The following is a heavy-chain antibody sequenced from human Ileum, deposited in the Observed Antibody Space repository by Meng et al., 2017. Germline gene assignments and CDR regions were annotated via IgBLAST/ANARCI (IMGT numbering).Heavy chain of an antibody. CDR1: GFSFSDYW. Sequence: VQSGGVLGQAWESLILACTTSGFSFSDYWMNWVRQAPGKGLVWVSRIKPDGTSGFYADSVRGRFTISRDNTGNTLYLQLNSLRDEDTAVYYCARGVSDRYGYFDLWGRGTLVTVSS. CDR2: IKPDGTSG. D-gene: IGHD1-26*01. V-gene: IGHV3-74*01. CDR3: ARGVSDRYGYFDL. J-gene: IGHJ2*01.